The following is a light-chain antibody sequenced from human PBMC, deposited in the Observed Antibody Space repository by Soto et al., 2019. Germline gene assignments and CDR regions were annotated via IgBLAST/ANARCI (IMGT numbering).Light chain of an antibody. J-gene: IGLJ1*01. Sequence: QSALTQPRSVSGSPGQSVTISCTGTSSDVGRYNFVSWYQQHPDKAPKLMIYDVIKRPSGVPDRFSGSKSGNTASLTIYGLQAEDEADYHCCSYAGSYTHVFGTGTNVTV. CDR3: CSYAGSYTHV. CDR1: SSDVGRYNF. V-gene: IGLV2-11*01. CDR2: DVI.